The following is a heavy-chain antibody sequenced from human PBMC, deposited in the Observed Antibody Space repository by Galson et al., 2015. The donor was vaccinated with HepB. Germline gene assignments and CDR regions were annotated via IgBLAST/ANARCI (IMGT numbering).Heavy chain of an antibody. Sequence: SVKVSCKASGGTFSSYTISWVRQAPGQGLEWMGRIIPILGIANYAQKFQGRVTITADKSTSTAYMELSSLRSEDTAVYYCARDQQADSYGSGYWGQGTLVTVSS. J-gene: IGHJ4*02. CDR1: GGTFSSYT. CDR2: IIPILGIA. CDR3: ARDQQADSYGSGY. D-gene: IGHD3-10*01. V-gene: IGHV1-69*04.